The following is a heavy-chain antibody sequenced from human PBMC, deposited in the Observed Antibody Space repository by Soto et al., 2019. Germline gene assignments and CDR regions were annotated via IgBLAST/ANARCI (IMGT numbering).Heavy chain of an antibody. CDR3: ASEPYSSSGYYYYYGMDV. CDR2: INAGNGNT. D-gene: IGHD6-13*01. CDR1: GYTFTSYA. V-gene: IGHV1-3*01. Sequence: ASVKVSCKASGYTFTSYAMHWVRQAPGQRLEWMGWINAGNGNTKYSQKFQGRVTITRDTSASTAYMELSSLRSEDTAVYYCASEPYSSSGYYYYYGMDVWGQGTTVTVSS. J-gene: IGHJ6*02.